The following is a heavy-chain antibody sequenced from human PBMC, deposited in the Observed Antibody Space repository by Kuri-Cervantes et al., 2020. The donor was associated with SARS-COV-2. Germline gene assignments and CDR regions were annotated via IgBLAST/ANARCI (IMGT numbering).Heavy chain of an antibody. Sequence: SCKASGFTFSSYAMSWVRQAPGKGLEWVSAISGSGGSTYYADSVKGRFTISRDNSKNTLYLQMNSLRAEDTAVYYCARQGYCSSTSCYTIPPDYWGQGTLVTVSS. CDR3: ARQGYCSSTSCYTIPPDY. J-gene: IGHJ4*02. V-gene: IGHV3-23*01. CDR2: ISGSGGST. CDR1: GFTFSSYA. D-gene: IGHD2-2*02.